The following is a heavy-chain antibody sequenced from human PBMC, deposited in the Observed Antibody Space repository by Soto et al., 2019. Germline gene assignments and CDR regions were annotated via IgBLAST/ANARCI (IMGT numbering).Heavy chain of an antibody. D-gene: IGHD2-21*02. CDR1: GGSVSSGSYY. V-gene: IGHV4-61*01. CDR3: ARESVVVTAIDHMYYFDY. Sequence: PSETLSLTCTVSGGSVSSGSYYWSWIRQPPGKGLEWIGYIYYSGSTNYNPSLKSRVTISVDTSKNQFSLKLSSVTAADTAVYYCARESVVVTAIDHMYYFDYWGQGTLVTVSS. CDR2: IYYSGST. J-gene: IGHJ4*02.